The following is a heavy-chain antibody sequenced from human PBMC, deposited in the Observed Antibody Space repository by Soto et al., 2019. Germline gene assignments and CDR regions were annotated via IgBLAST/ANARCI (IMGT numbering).Heavy chain of an antibody. D-gene: IGHD5-18*01. J-gene: IGHJ4*02. Sequence: EVQLVESGGGLVQPGGSLRLSCAASGVTVSSNYMRWVRQAPGKGLEWVAVIYSGGSPYYADSVKGRFTISRDNSKITQYLQINSLRAEDTAVYYCARHADNYGGGYFDYWGQGTLVTVSS. CDR1: GVTVSSNY. V-gene: IGHV3-66*04. CDR3: ARHADNYGGGYFDY. CDR2: IYSGGSP.